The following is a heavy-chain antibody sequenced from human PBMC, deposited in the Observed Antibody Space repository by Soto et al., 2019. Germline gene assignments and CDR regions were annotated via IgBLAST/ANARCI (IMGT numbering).Heavy chain of an antibody. Sequence: GGSLRLSCAASGFTFSSYWMSWVRQAPGKGLEWVANIKQDGSEKYLVDSVKGRFTISRDNAKNSLYLQMNSLRAEDTAVYYCASISPHSWVTPTDYWGQGTLVTVSS. V-gene: IGHV3-7*01. D-gene: IGHD6-13*01. J-gene: IGHJ4*02. CDR1: GFTFSSYW. CDR3: ASISPHSWVTPTDY. CDR2: IKQDGSEK.